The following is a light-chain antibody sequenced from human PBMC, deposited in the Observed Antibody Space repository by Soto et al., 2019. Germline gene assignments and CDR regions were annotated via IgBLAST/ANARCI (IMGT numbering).Light chain of an antibody. CDR2: GAS. V-gene: IGKV1-27*01. Sequence: DIQMTQSPSSLCASKGDRVIITCRASQGINNYLAWYQHKPDKVPKLLIYGASTLQSGVPSRFSGSGSGTDFTLTISSLQPEDVATYYRQKYNSAPWTFGRGTKVEIK. CDR1: QGINNY. CDR3: QKYNSAPWT. J-gene: IGKJ1*01.